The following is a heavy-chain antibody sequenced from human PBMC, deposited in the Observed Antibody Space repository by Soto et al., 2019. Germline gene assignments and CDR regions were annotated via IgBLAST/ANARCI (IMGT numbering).Heavy chain of an antibody. CDR2: ISGSGGST. CDR1: GFTFSSYA. V-gene: IGHV3-23*01. D-gene: IGHD1-26*01. Sequence: SLRLSCAASGFTFSSYAMSWVRQAPGKGLEWVSAISGSGGSTYYADSVKGRFTISRDNSKNTLYLQMNSLRAEDTAVYYCAKKGGARGYYYYYMDVWGKGTTVTVSS. CDR3: AKKGGARGYYYYYMDV. J-gene: IGHJ6*03.